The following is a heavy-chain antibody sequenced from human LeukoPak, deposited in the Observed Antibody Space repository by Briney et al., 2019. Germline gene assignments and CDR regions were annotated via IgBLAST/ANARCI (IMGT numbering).Heavy chain of an antibody. V-gene: IGHV3-74*01. J-gene: IGHJ4*02. D-gene: IGHD3-22*01. CDR1: GFTFSSYW. CDR3: ARGYRTYYYDSSGPDY. Sequence: GGSLRLSCAASGFTFSSYWVHWVRHAPGKGLVWVSRINSDGSSTSYADSVKGRFTISRDNAKNTLYLQMNSLRAEDTAVYYCARGYRTYYYDSSGPDYWGQGTLVTVSS. CDR2: INSDGSST.